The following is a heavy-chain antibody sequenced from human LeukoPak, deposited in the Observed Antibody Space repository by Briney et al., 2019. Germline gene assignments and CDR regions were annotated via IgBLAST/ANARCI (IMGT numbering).Heavy chain of an antibody. Sequence: PGGSLRLSCAASGFTFDDYAMHWVRQAPGKGLEWVSSISSSSSYIYYADSVKGRFTISRDNAKNSLYLQMNSLRAKDTAVYYCAREPGGGDFDYWGQGTLVTVSS. CDR2: ISSSSSYI. D-gene: IGHD1-1*01. CDR1: GFTFDDYA. J-gene: IGHJ4*02. V-gene: IGHV3-21*01. CDR3: AREPGGGDFDY.